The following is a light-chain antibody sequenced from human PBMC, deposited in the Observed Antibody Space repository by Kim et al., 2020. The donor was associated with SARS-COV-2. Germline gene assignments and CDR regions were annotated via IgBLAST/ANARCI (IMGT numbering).Light chain of an antibody. J-gene: IGKJ4*01. V-gene: IGKV3-15*01. CDR2: DAS. CDR1: QSVSSN. Sequence: VSPGERATRPCRASQSVSSNVAWYQQKPGQAPRLLIYDASTRATGSPARFSGTGSGTEFSLTVSSLQSEDCAVYYCQQYKSWPLTFGGGTKVDIK. CDR3: QQYKSWPLT.